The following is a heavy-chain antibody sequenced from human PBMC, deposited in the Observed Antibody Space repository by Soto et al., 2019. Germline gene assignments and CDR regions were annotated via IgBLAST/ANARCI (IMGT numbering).Heavy chain of an antibody. D-gene: IGHD4-17*01. V-gene: IGHV4-34*01. Sequence: SETLSITCAVYGGSFSGYYWSWIRQPPGKGLEWIGEINHSGSTNYNPSLKSRVTISVDTSKNQFSLKLSSVTAADTAVYYCARGSGDYGDYFDYWGQGTLVTVS. CDR1: GGSFSGYY. CDR3: ARGSGDYGDYFDY. CDR2: INHSGST. J-gene: IGHJ4*02.